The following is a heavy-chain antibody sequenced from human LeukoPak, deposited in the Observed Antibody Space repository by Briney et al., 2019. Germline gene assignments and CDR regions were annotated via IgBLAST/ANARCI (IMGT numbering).Heavy chain of an antibody. CDR3: ARGGSYFYYYYMDV. CDR1: GGTFSSYA. CDR2: IIPIFGTA. V-gene: IGHV1-69*05. D-gene: IGHD1-26*01. J-gene: IGHJ6*03. Sequence: ASVKVSCKASGGTFSSYAISWVRQAPGQGLEWMGGIIPIFGTANYAQKFQGRVTITTDESTSTAYMELSSLRSEDTAVYYCARGGSYFYYYYMDVWGQGTTVTVSS.